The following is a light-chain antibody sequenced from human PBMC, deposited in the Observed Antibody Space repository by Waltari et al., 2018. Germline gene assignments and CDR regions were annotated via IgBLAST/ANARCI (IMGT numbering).Light chain of an antibody. CDR1: ASNIGGNP. J-gene: IGLJ3*02. CDR2: RSD. CDR3: ASWDDSLNGHWV. V-gene: IGLV1-44*01. Sequence: QSVLPQPPPASGTPAHRVTISCSGSASNIGGNPVNWFQQLPGKAPKLLIYRSDLRPSGVPDRFSGSKSGTSASLAISGLQSEDEADYFCASWDDSLNGHWVFGGGTKVTVL.